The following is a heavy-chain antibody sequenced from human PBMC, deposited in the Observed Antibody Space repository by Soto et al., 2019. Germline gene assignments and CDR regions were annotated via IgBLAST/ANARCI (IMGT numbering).Heavy chain of an antibody. J-gene: IGHJ5*02. CDR2: TYYRSKWYN. CDR1: GDSVSSNSAA. CDR3: ERVSKAIPHTIFGVVTDDWFDP. V-gene: IGHV6-1*01. Sequence: PSQTLSLTCAISGDSVSSNSAAWNWIRQSPSRGLEWLGRTYYRSKWYNDYAVSVKSRITINPDTSKNQFSLQLNSVTPEDTAVYYCERVSKAIPHTIFGVVTDDWFDPWGQGTLVTVP. D-gene: IGHD3-3*01.